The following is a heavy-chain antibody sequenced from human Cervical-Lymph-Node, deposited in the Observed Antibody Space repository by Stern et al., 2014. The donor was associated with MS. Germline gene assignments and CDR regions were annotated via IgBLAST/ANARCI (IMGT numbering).Heavy chain of an antibody. CDR1: GFAFSRHG. D-gene: IGHD2-21*02. Sequence: VQLVESGGGVIQPGRSLRLSCAASGFAFSRHGMHWVRQVPGKGLEGGAVIWVDGTNEKYEVSVKGRFTIARANSKNSLYLQMNNLRVEDTAIYYCATEKGACSGDDCHVTFDSWGQGTLVTVSS. CDR2: IWVDGTNE. J-gene: IGHJ4*02. V-gene: IGHV3-33*03. CDR3: ATEKGACSGDDCHVTFDS.